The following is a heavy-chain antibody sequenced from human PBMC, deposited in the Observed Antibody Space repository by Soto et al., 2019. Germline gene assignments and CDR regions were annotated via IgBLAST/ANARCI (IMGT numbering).Heavy chain of an antibody. CDR3: ATYSIAVAGTFYY. CDR1: GYTLTSFS. CDR2: FDPEDGET. V-gene: IGHV1-24*01. D-gene: IGHD6-19*01. Sequence: SVKVSCNVSGYTLTSFSMNWVRQAPGKGLEWMGGFDPEDGETIYAQKFQGRVTMTEDTSTDTAYMELSSLRSEDTAVYYCATYSIAVAGTFYYWGQGILVTV. J-gene: IGHJ4*02.